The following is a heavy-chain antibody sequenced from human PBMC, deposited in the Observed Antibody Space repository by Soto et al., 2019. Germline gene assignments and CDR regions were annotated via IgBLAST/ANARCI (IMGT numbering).Heavy chain of an antibody. D-gene: IGHD6-19*01. Sequence: EVPLVESGGGLVQPGGSLRLSCAASGFTVSSNYMSWVRQAPGKGLEWVSVIYSGGSTYYADSVKGRFTISRDNSKNTLYLQMNSLRAEDTAVYYCARDGAGQWLVGEGYYYFDYWGQGTLVTVSS. CDR2: IYSGGST. V-gene: IGHV3-66*01. CDR1: GFTVSSNY. J-gene: IGHJ4*02. CDR3: ARDGAGQWLVGEGYYYFDY.